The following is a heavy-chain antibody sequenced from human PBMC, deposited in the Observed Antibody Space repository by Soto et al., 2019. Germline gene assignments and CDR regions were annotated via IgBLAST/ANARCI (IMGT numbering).Heavy chain of an antibody. CDR2: INTDGSST. CDR3: AKRGVDTFGLSY. V-gene: IGHV3-74*01. Sequence: EVQLVESGGGLVQTGGSLRLSCAVSGFTFSSFWMHWVRQAPGEGLVWVSRINTDGSSTSYADSVKGRFTISRDNDKNTLYLQMTSLIVEDTAMYYCAKRGVDTFGLSYWGQGTLVTVSS. J-gene: IGHJ4*02. CDR1: GFTFSSFW. D-gene: IGHD3-10*01.